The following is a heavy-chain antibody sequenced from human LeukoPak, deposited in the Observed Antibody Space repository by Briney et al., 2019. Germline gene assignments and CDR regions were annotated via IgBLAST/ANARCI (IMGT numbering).Heavy chain of an antibody. V-gene: IGHV1-18*01. Sequence: ASVKVSCKASGYTFTSYGISWVRHPPAQGLEWMGWISAYNGNTNYAQKLQDRVTMTTDTSTSTAYMELRSLRSDDTAVYYCARATGLLWFGELLDPVDYWGQGTLVTVSS. CDR3: ARATGLLWFGELLDPVDY. J-gene: IGHJ4*02. CDR2: ISAYNGNT. D-gene: IGHD3-10*01. CDR1: GYTFTSYG.